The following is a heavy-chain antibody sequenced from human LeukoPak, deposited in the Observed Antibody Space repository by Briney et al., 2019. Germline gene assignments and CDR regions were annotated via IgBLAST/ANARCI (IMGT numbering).Heavy chain of an antibody. D-gene: IGHD1-26*01. Sequence: SETLSLTCTVSGGSISSSSYYWGWIRQPPGKGLEWIGSIYSSGSTYYNPSFKSRVTISVDTSKNQFSLKLSSVTAADTAVYYCARIVGAPNWFDPWGQGTLVTVSS. V-gene: IGHV4-39*07. CDR3: ARIVGAPNWFDP. CDR2: IYSSGST. J-gene: IGHJ5*02. CDR1: GGSISSSSYY.